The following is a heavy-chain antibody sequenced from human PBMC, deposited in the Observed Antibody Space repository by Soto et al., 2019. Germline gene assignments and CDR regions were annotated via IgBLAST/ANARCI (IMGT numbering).Heavy chain of an antibody. V-gene: IGHV4-59*01. CDR3: ARDMPYGAGSLAGCDY. J-gene: IGHJ4*02. CDR1: GVSITGSY. CDR2: VYHSGTT. Sequence: SDTLSLTCSVSGVSITGSYWSWIRQPPGKTLEWIGYVYHSGTTTYNPSLKSRVSISVDTSKNQFSLRLTSVIAADTAVYYCARDMPYGAGSLAGCDYWGQGILVTSPQ. D-gene: IGHD1-26*01.